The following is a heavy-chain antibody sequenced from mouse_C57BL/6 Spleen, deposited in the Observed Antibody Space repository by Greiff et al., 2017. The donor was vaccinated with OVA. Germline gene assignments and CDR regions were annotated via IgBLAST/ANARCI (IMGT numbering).Heavy chain of an antibody. CDR1: GFNIKDYY. CDR3: ARKGYYGSSSFFDY. D-gene: IGHD1-1*01. V-gene: IGHV14-2*01. J-gene: IGHJ2*01. CDR2: IDPEDGDT. Sequence: VQLQQSGAELVKPGASVKLSCTASGFNIKDYYMHWVKQRTEQGLEWIGRIDPEDGDTKYAPKFQGQATITADPSSNTAYLQLSSLTSEDTAVDYCARKGYYGSSSFFDYWGQGTTLTVSS.